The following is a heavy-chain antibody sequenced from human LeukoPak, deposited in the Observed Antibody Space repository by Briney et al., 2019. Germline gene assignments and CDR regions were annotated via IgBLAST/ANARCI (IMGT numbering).Heavy chain of an antibody. CDR2: INHVGIT. J-gene: IGHJ5*02. V-gene: IGHV4-34*01. CDR1: GESFDGYY. CDR3: ARIYSSSWFLNWFDP. D-gene: IGHD6-13*01. Sequence: SETLSLTCAVYGESFDGYYWSWIRQSPGKGLEWIGHINHVGITNHNPSLKSRVTISVDTSKNQFSLKLNSVTAADTAVYYCARIYSSSWFLNWFDPWGQGTLVTVSS.